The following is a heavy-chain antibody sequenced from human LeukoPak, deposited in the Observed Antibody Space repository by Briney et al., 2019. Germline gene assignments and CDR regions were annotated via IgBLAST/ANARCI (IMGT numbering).Heavy chain of an antibody. CDR1: GGSVSRYY. CDR2: LYYSGST. V-gene: IGHV4-59*08. D-gene: IGHD2-21*02. CDR3: ARLKVHCGGDCYTRSFDP. Sequence: SETLSLTCTVSGGSVSRYYWRWIRQPPGKGLEWIAYLYYSGSTKYNPSLKSRVTISLDRSKNQFSLKLRSVTAADTAVYYCARLKVHCGGDCYTRSFDPWGQGTLVTVSS. J-gene: IGHJ5*02.